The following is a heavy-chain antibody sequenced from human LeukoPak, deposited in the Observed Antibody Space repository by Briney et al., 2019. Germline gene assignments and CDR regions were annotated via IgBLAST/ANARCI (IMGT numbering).Heavy chain of an antibody. V-gene: IGHV1-2*02. CDR3: ARGPESGAFDI. D-gene: IGHD3-10*01. Sequence: ASVKVSCKASGGTFSSYAISWMRQAPGQGLEWMGCINPNSGGTNYAQDFQGRVTLTRDTSISTAYMELSRLRSDDTAVYYCARGPESGAFDIWGQGTMVTVSS. CDR1: GGTFSSYA. J-gene: IGHJ3*02. CDR2: INPNSGGT.